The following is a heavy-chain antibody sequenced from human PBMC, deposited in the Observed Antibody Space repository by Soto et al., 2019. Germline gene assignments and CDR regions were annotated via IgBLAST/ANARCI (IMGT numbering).Heavy chain of an antibody. CDR3: ARESFRRATSYFDY. D-gene: IGHD2-2*01. CDR2: IYYSGST. V-gene: IGHV4-31*03. CDR1: GGSISRGGYY. J-gene: IGHJ4*02. Sequence: QVQLQESGPGLVKPSQTLSLTCTVSGGSISRGGYYWSWIRQHPGKGLEWIGYIYYSGSTYYNPSLKSRVTTSVDTSKNQFSLKLSSVTAADTAVYYCARESFRRATSYFDYWGQGTLVTVSS.